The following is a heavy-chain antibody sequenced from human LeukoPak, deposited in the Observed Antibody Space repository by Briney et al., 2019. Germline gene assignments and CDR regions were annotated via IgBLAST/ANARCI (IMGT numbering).Heavy chain of an antibody. CDR3: ARWWGYSSSSGPFDY. J-gene: IGHJ4*02. V-gene: IGHV4-4*02. D-gene: IGHD6-6*01. Sequence: PSETLSLTCAVSGGSVSINNWWSWVRQPPGKGLEWIGEIYRDGTTNYNPSLRSRVTILVDKSRNQFSLKLSSVTAADTAVYYCARWWGYSSSSGPFDYWGQGTLVTVSS. CDR2: IYRDGTT. CDR1: GGSVSINNW.